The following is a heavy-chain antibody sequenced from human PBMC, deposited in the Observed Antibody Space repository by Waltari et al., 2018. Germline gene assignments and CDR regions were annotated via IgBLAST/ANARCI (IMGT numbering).Heavy chain of an antibody. Sequence: EVQLVESGGDLVKPGGSLRLSCVGSEFTFRAYALNGVRKGPGKGLELLSSVSRGASHTDYADSVKGRFTISRDDAKNSVYLEMKRLRVDDTAVYYCARDSFGHGRQSSYHFGMDVWGQGTTVTVSS. V-gene: IGHV3-21*02. CDR2: VSRGASHT. D-gene: IGHD1-26*01. J-gene: IGHJ6*02. CDR1: EFTFRAYA. CDR3: ARDSFGHGRQSSYHFGMDV.